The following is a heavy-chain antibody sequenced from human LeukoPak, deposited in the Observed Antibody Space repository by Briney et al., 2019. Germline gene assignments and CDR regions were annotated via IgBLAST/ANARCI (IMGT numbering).Heavy chain of an antibody. CDR1: GFTFSSYE. Sequence: GGSLRLSCAASGFTFSSYEMNWVRQAPGKGLEWVSYISSSGSTIYYADSVKGRFTISRDNAKNALYLQMTSLRAEDTAVYYCATQYSSDSFDYWGQGTLVTVSS. V-gene: IGHV3-48*03. J-gene: IGHJ4*02. CDR2: ISSSGSTI. CDR3: ATQYSSDSFDY. D-gene: IGHD6-19*01.